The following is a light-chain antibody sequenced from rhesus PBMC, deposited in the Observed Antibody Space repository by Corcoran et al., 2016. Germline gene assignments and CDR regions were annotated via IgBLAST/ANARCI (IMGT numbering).Light chain of an antibody. V-gene: IGLV3-29*01. J-gene: IGLJ1*01. CDR2: YDS. CDR3: QVWDRSSEHYI. CDR1: HIGSQN. Sequence: SYDVTQPRSVSVSPGQTASITCGADHIGSQNVHWYQQKPAQAPVLVIYYDSDRPSGIPERFSGSNSGNTATLTLSGVEAGDEADYYCQVWDRSSEHYICGAGTRLTVL.